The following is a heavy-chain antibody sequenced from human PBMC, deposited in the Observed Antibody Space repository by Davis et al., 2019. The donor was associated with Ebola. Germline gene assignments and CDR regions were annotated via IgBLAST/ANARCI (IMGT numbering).Heavy chain of an antibody. D-gene: IGHD6-13*01. J-gene: IGHJ5*02. CDR2: IYYSGST. V-gene: IGHV4-59*08. Sequence: MPSETLSLTCAVSGGSISSYYWSWIRQPPGKGLEWIGYIYYSGSTNYNPSLKSRVTISVDTSKNQFSLKLSSVTAADTAVYYCASYIAAFDPWGQGTLVTVSS. CDR1: GGSISSYY. CDR3: ASYIAAFDP.